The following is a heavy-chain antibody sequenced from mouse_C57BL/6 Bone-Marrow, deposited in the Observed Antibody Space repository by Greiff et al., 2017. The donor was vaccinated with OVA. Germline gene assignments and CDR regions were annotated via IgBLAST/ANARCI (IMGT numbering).Heavy chain of an antibody. J-gene: IGHJ2*01. CDR1: GFTFSSYG. Sequence: DVKLVESGGDLVKPGGSLKLSCAASGFTFSSYGMSWVRQTPDKRLEWVATISSGGSYTYYPDSVKGRFTISRDNAKNTLYLQMSSLKSEDTAMYYCARHPTADDWGQGTTLTVSS. CDR2: ISSGGSYT. CDR3: ARHPTADD. V-gene: IGHV5-6*02.